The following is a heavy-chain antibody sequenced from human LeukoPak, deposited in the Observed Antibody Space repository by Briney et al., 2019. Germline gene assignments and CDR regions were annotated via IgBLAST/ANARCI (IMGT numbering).Heavy chain of an antibody. J-gene: IGHJ4*02. D-gene: IGHD3-3*01. CDR3: AKDVGNYDFLDY. CDR1: GFTFSSYG. V-gene: IGHV3-30*02. Sequence: SGGSLRLSCAASGFTFSSYGMHWVRQAPGKGLEWVAVIWYDGSNKYYADSVKGRFTISRDNSKNTLYLQMNSLRAEDTAVYYCAKDVGNYDFLDYWGQGTLVTVSS. CDR2: IWYDGSNK.